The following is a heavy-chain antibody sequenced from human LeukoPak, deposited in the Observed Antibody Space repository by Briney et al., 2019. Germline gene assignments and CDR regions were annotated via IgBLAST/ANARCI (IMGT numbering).Heavy chain of an antibody. D-gene: IGHD5-12*01. CDR1: GFTFSSYS. Sequence: GGSLRLSCAASGFTFSSYSMNLVRQAPGKGLEWVSSISSSSSYIYYADSVKGRFTISRDNAKNSLYLQMNSLRAEDTAVYYCARGRLDYYYYMDVWGKGTTVTVSS. CDR2: ISSSSSYI. V-gene: IGHV3-21*01. J-gene: IGHJ6*03. CDR3: ARGRLDYYYYMDV.